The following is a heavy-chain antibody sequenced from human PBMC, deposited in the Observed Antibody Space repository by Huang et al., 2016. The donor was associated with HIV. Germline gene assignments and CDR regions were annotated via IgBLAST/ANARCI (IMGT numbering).Heavy chain of an antibody. CDR2: ISYGVSSK. J-gene: IGHJ4*02. V-gene: IGHV3-30*18. CDR3: AKDGRGSGTYYDYFEY. Sequence: QVQLVESGGGVVQPGRSLRLSCAAFGFTFNKFDMHWVRQAPGKGLEGVAIISYGVSSKYHADSVKGRFTISRDNSKNTVYLQMNSLRVEDTAVYYCAKDGRGSGTYYDYFEYWGQGTLVTVSS. D-gene: IGHD1-26*01. CDR1: GFTFNKFD.